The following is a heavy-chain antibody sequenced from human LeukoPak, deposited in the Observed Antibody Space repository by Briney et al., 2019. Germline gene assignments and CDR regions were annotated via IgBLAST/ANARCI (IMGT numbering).Heavy chain of an antibody. CDR2: MNPNSGNT. Sequence: ASVKVSCKASGYTFTSYDINWVRQATGQGLEWMGWMNPNSGNTGYAQKFQGRVTMTRNTSISTAYMELSSLRSEDTAVYYCARCKNWAYYYYYGMDVWGQGTTVTVSS. CDR3: ARCKNWAYYYYYGMDV. CDR1: GYTFTSYD. J-gene: IGHJ6*02. D-gene: IGHD7-27*01. V-gene: IGHV1-8*01.